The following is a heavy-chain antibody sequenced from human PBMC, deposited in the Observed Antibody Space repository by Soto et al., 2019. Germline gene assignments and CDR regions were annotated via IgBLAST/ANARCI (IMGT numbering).Heavy chain of an antibody. CDR3: ARHSTWGIRGNWFDP. CDR2: IYYSGST. CDR1: GGSISSYY. J-gene: IGHJ5*02. Sequence: SETLSLTCTFSGGSISSYYWSLIRQPPGKGLEWIGYIYYSGSTNYNPSLKSRVTISVDTSKNQFSLKLSSVTAADTAVYYCARHSTWGIRGNWFDPWGQGTLVTVSS. D-gene: IGHD3-3*02. V-gene: IGHV4-59*08.